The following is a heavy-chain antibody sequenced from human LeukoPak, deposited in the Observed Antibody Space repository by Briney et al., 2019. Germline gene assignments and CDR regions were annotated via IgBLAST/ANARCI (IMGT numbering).Heavy chain of an antibody. D-gene: IGHD3-22*01. V-gene: IGHV4-39*07. CDR2: IYYSGST. CDR3: TRKGDYYDNSAYLDY. Sequence: SETLSLTCTVSGGSISSSNYYWGWIRQPPGQGLEWIGTIYYSGSTYYNPSLKSRVTISADTSKNQFSLDLNFMTAADTAVYYCTRKGDYYDNSAYLDYWGQGTLVTVSS. J-gene: IGHJ4*02. CDR1: GGSISSSNYY.